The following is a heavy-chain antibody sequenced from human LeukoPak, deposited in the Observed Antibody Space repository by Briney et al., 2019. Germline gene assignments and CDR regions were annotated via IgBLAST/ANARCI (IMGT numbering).Heavy chain of an antibody. CDR2: ISSSSSYI. CDR3: AGLGATDDAFDI. V-gene: IGHV3-21*01. CDR1: GFTFSSYS. Sequence: GGSLRLSCAASGFTFSSYSMNWVRQAPGKGLEWVSSISSSSSYIYYADSVKGRFTISRDNAKNSLYLQMNSLRAEDTAVYYCAGLGATDDAFDIWGQGTMVTVSS. J-gene: IGHJ3*02. D-gene: IGHD1-26*01.